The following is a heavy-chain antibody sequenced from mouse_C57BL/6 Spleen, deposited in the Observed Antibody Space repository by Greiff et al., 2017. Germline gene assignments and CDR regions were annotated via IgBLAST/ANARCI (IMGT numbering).Heavy chain of an antibody. J-gene: IGHJ4*01. Sequence: QVQLKESGAELAKPGASVKLSCKASGYTFTSYWMHWVKQRPGQGLEWIGYINPSSGYTKYNQKFKDKATLTADKSSSTAYMQLSSLTYEDSAVXYCARDWDEEYYAMDYWGQGTSVTVSS. D-gene: IGHD4-1*01. V-gene: IGHV1-7*01. CDR2: INPSSGYT. CDR1: GYTFTSYW. CDR3: ARDWDEEYYAMDY.